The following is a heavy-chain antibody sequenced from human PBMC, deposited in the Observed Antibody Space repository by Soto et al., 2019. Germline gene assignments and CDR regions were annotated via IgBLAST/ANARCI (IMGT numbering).Heavy chain of an antibody. CDR1: GYTFTGYY. V-gene: IGHV1-2*04. J-gene: IGHJ6*02. CDR2: INPNSGGT. D-gene: IGHD6-13*01. CDR3: AREGFKAAAGTFYYGMDV. Sequence: ASVKVSCKASGYTFTGYYMHWVRQAPGQGLEWMGWINPNSGGTNYAQKFQGWVTMTRDTSISTAYMELSRVRSDDTAVYYCAREGFKAAAGTFYYGMDVWGQGTKVTV.